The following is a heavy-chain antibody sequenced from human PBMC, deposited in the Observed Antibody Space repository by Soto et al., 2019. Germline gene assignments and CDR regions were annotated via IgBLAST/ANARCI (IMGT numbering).Heavy chain of an antibody. D-gene: IGHD1-26*01. V-gene: IGHV1-46*01. CDR1: GYTFTSYY. CDR2: INPSGGST. CDR3: GNYCSFDF. J-gene: IGHJ4*01. Sequence: ASVKVSCKASGYTFTSYYMHWVRQAPGQGLEWMGIINPSGGSTSYAQKFQGRVTMTRDTSTSTVYMDPVDTATYYCARAYSGNYCSFDFWGHGTLVTVSS.